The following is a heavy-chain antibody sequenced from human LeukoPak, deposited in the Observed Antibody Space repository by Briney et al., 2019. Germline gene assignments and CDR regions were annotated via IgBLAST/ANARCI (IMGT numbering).Heavy chain of an antibody. CDR1: GSTFSRYA. V-gene: IGHV4-4*02. CDR2: IFHLGTT. D-gene: IGHD3-22*01. J-gene: IGHJ4*02. CDR3: ARVGYYDSSAYYY. Sequence: GSLRLSCVVSGSTFSRYAMSWVRQPPGKGLGWIGEIFHLGTTNYNPSLKSRVTISVDKYKNQFSLKLSSVTAADTAVYYCARVGYYDSSAYYYWGQGLLVIVSS.